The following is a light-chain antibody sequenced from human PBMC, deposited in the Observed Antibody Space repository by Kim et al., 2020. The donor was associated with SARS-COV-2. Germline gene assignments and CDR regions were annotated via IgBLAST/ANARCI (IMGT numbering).Light chain of an antibody. Sequence: LTQPASVSGSPGQSITISCTGTSSDVGGYNYVSWYQQHPGKAPKLMIYDVSNRPSGVSNRFSGSKSGNTASLTISGLQAENEADYYCSSYTSSSTWVFGGGTQLTVL. CDR1: SSDVGGYNY. CDR2: DVS. V-gene: IGLV2-14*03. CDR3: SSYTSSSTWV. J-gene: IGLJ3*02.